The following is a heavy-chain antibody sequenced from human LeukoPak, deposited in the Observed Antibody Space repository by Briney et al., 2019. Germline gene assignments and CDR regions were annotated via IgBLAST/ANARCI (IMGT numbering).Heavy chain of an antibody. D-gene: IGHD1-14*01. J-gene: IGHJ4*02. CDR1: GGSISSGGYS. CDR3: RGTLYYFDY. V-gene: IGHV4-30-2*01. Sequence: SETLSLTCAVSGGSISSGGYSWRWIRQPPGKGLEWIGYIYHSGSTNYNPSLKSRVTISVDTSKNQFSLKLSSVTAADTAVYYCRGTLYYFDYWGQGTLVTVSS. CDR2: IYHSGST.